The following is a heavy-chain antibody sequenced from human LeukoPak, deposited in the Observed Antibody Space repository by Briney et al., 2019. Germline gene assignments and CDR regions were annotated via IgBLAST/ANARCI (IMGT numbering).Heavy chain of an antibody. J-gene: IGHJ4*02. CDR2: ISSSSSYI. D-gene: IGHD1-14*01. V-gene: IGHV3-21*01. CDR3: ARDMEPGPTQPLTPDY. Sequence: GGSLRLSFAASGFTLSSYSMNWVRQAPGEGLEWVSSISSSSSYIYYADSVKGRFTISRDNAKNSLYLQMNSLRAEDTAVYYCARDMEPGPTQPLTPDYWGQGTLVTVSS. CDR1: GFTLSSYS.